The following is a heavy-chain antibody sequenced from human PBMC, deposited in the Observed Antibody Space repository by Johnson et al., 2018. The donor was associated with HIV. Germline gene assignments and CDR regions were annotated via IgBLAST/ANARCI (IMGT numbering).Heavy chain of an antibody. J-gene: IGHJ3*02. CDR3: AKDLRWGDYAFDI. V-gene: IGHV3-23*04. CDR1: GFTFSSYA. Sequence: VQLVESGGGVVQPGRSLRLSCAASGFTFSSYAMSWVRQAPGKGLEWVSAISGSGGSTYYADSVKGRFPISRDNSKNTLYLQMNSLRAEDTALYYCAKDLRWGDYAFDIWGQGTMVTVSS. D-gene: IGHD3-10*01. CDR2: ISGSGGST.